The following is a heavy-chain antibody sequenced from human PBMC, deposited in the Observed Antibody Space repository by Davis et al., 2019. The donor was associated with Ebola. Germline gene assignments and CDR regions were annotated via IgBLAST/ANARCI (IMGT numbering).Heavy chain of an antibody. CDR1: GGSISSYF. CDR3: ARADLSFGELKIGPAYFDF. V-gene: IGHV4-59*01. J-gene: IGHJ4*02. Sequence: PSETLSLTCTVSGGSISSYFWGWIRQSPGKGLEWIGHANNGGGTNYNPSLTSRVTISIDTSRNQFSLKMNSVTAADTAVYYCARADLSFGELKIGPAYFDFWGQGMLVTVSS. CDR2: ANNGGGT. D-gene: IGHD3-3*01.